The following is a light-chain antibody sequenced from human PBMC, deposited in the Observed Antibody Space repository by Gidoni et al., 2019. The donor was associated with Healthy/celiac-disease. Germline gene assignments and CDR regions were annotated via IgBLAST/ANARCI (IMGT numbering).Light chain of an antibody. CDR3: QQSYSTLQFT. CDR2: AAS. CDR1: QSISSY. J-gene: IGKJ3*01. V-gene: IGKV1-39*01. Sequence: DIQMTQSPSSLSASVGDRVTITCRASQSISSYLNWYQQKPGKAPKLLIYAASSLQSGVPSRFSGSGSGTDFTLTISSLQPEDFATYYCQQSYSTLQFTFGPGTKVEIK.